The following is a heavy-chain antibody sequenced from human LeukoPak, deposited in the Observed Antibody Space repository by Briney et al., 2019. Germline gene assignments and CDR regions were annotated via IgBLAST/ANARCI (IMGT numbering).Heavy chain of an antibody. D-gene: IGHD7-27*01. CDR2: MYHSGST. Sequence: RASATLSLTCSVSGYSMSSAYYWGWIRQPRGKGLEWIGTMYHSGSTNYNPSLKSRVTISVDTSKNQFSLKLSSVTAADTAVYFCARGFRGDNFDYWGQGTLVTVSS. CDR1: GYSMSSAYY. J-gene: IGHJ4*02. V-gene: IGHV4-38-2*02. CDR3: ARGFRGDNFDY.